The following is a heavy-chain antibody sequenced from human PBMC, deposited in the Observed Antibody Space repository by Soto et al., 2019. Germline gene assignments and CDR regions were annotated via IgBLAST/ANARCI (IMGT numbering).Heavy chain of an antibody. CDR1: GYTFTSYG. D-gene: IGHD3-22*01. J-gene: IGHJ1*01. CDR3: ASATEYYYDSSGPLQH. V-gene: IGHV1-18*01. Sequence: ASVKVSCKASGYTFTSYGISWVRQAPGQGLEWMGWISAYNGNTNYAQKLQGRVTMTTDTPTSTAYMELRSLRSDDTAVYYCASATEYYYDSSGPLQHWGQGTLVTLSS. CDR2: ISAYNGNT.